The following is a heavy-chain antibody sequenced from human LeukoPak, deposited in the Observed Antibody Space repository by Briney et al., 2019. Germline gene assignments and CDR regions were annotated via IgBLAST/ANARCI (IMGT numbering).Heavy chain of an antibody. V-gene: IGHV4-59*12. J-gene: IGHJ3*02. Sequence: SETLSLTCTVSGGSISSYYWSWIRQPPGKGLERIGYIYYSGSTNYNPSLKSRVTISVDTSKNQFSLKLSSVTAADTAVYYCARSVDMIGAFDIWGQGTMVTVSS. CDR2: IYYSGST. CDR3: ARSVDMIGAFDI. D-gene: IGHD3-22*01. CDR1: GGSISSYY.